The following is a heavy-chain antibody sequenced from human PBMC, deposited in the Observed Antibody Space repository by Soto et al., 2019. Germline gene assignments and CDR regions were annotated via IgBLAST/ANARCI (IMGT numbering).Heavy chain of an antibody. CDR1: GFTFSSYA. J-gene: IGHJ4*02. V-gene: IGHV3-64*01. CDR3: AREVYDFWSGYYTSLGGSYFDY. D-gene: IGHD3-3*01. Sequence: GGSLRLSCAASGFTFSSYAMHWVRQAPGKGLEYVSAISSNGGSTYYANSVKGRFTISRDNSKNTLYLQMGSLRAEDMAVYYCAREVYDFWSGYYTSLGGSYFDYWGQGTLVTVSS. CDR2: ISSNGGST.